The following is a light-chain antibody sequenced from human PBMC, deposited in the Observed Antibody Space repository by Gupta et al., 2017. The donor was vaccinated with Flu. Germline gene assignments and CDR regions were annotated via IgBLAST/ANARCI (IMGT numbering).Light chain of an antibody. Sequence: PSFLSASVRDRVTITCRASQDISSRLAWYQQKPGRAPKLLIYAAPTLQSGVPSRFTGSGSGTEFTLTISSLQPEDFATYYCQQLNGYPRTFGQGTKLEIK. CDR1: QDISSR. CDR2: AAP. J-gene: IGKJ2*01. CDR3: QQLNGYPRT. V-gene: IGKV1-9*01.